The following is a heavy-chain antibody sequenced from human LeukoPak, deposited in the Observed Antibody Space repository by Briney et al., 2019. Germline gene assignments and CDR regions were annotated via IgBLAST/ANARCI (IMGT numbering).Heavy chain of an antibody. D-gene: IGHD2-2*02. CDR1: GFTFSSYA. CDR2: ISGSGGST. Sequence: GGSLRLSCAATGFTFSSYAMSWVRQAPGKGLEWVSAISGSGGSTYYADSVKGRFTISRDNSKNTLYLQMNSLRVEDTAVYYCAKERVVPAAIPCYFDYWGQGTLVTVSS. CDR3: AKERVVPAAIPCYFDY. V-gene: IGHV3-23*01. J-gene: IGHJ4*02.